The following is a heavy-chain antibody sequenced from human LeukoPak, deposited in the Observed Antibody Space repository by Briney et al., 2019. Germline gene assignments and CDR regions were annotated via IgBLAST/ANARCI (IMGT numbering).Heavy chain of an antibody. D-gene: IGHD3-16*01. V-gene: IGHV3-23*01. CDR3: AKFGGVGAGY. CDR2: ISSTGGTT. J-gene: IGHJ4*02. Sequence: GGALRLFCSASGITFCSFGMSWVREAPGKGVEWVSSISSTGGTTYYADSVKGRFTISRDNSKNTLYLQMNSLRAEDTAVYYCAKFGGVGAGYWGQGTLVTVSS. CDR1: GITFCSFG.